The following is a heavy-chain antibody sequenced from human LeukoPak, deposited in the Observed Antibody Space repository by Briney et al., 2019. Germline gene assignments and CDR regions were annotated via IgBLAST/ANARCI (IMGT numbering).Heavy chain of an antibody. Sequence: GGSLRLSCVASGFTFNIYAMIWVRQAPGKGLEWVSGISGSGSKTYNADYVKGRFTISRDNSKNTLYLQMNSLRAEVTAIYYCAKDPLDYWGQGTLVTVSS. CDR1: GFTFNIYA. J-gene: IGHJ4*02. CDR3: AKDPLDY. V-gene: IGHV3-23*01. CDR2: ISGSGSKT.